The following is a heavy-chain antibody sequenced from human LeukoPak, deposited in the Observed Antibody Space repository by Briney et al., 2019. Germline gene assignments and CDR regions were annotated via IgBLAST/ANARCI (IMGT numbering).Heavy chain of an antibody. CDR3: AKYVSTGWFDP. J-gene: IGHJ5*02. CDR2: IYYSGST. V-gene: IGHV4-61*05. Sequence: SETLSLTCTVSGGSISSSSYYWSWIRQPPGKGLEWIGYIYYSGSTNYNPSFKSRVTISVDTSENQFSLKLSSVTAADTAVYYCAKYVSTGWFDPWGQGTLVTVSS. CDR1: GGSISSSSYY. D-gene: IGHD5/OR15-5a*01.